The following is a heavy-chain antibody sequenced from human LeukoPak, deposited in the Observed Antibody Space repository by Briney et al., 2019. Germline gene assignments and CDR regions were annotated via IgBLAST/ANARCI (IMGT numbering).Heavy chain of an antibody. J-gene: IGHJ4*02. CDR1: GYSISSGYY. V-gene: IGHV4-38-2*02. CDR2: IYHSGST. D-gene: IGHD2-15*01. CDR3: ARRQQWWGY. Sequence: SETLSLTCTVSGYSISSGYYWGWIRQPPGKGLEWIGSIYHSGSTYYNPSLKSRVTISVDTSKNQFFLKLSSVTAADTAVYYCARRQQWWGYWGQGALVTVSS.